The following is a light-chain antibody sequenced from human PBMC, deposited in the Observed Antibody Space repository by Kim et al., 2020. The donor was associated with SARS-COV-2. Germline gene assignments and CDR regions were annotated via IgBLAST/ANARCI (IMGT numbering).Light chain of an antibody. CDR1: SLRNYY. CDR3: NSRDSSGNRNYV. CDR2: GKN. V-gene: IGLV3-19*01. Sequence: SSELTQDPAVSVALGQTVRITCQGDSLRNYYASWYQQKPGQAPVLVIYGKNNRPSGIPDRFSGSSSGNTASLTITGAQAEDEADYYCNSRDSSGNRNYVFGTGTKVTVL. J-gene: IGLJ1*01.